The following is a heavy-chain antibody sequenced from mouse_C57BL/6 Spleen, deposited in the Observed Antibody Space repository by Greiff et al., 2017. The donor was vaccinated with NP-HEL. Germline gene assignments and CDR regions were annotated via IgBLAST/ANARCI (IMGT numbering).Heavy chain of an antibody. V-gene: IGHV1-4*01. Sequence: QVQLQQSGAELARPGASVKMSCKASGYTFTSYTMHWVKQRPGQGLEWIGYINPSSGYTKYNQKFKDKATLTADKSSSTAYMQLSSLTSEDSAVYYCARLTYGNYYFDYWGQGTTLTVSS. CDR3: ARLTYGNYYFDY. J-gene: IGHJ2*01. CDR2: INPSSGYT. CDR1: GYTFTSYT. D-gene: IGHD2-1*01.